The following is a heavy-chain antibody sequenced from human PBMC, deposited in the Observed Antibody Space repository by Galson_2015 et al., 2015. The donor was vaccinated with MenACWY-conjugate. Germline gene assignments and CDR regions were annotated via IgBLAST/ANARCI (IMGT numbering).Heavy chain of an antibody. CDR3: ARDPLGDYYFDY. CDR2: IKQDGSEK. D-gene: IGHD2-21*02. CDR1: GFTFSSYW. V-gene: IGHV3-7*03. J-gene: IGHJ4*02. Sequence: SLRLSCAASGFTFSSYWMSWVRQAPGKGLEWVANIKQDGSEKYYVDSVRGRFTISRDNAKNSLYLQMNSLRAEDTAVYYCARDPLGDYYFDYWGQGTLVTVSS.